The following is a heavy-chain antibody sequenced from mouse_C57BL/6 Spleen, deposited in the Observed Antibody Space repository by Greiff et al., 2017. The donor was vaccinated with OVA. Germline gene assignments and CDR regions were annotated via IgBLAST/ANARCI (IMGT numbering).Heavy chain of an antibody. V-gene: IGHV1-9*01. Sequence: VQLQSGAELMKPGASVKLSCKATGYTFTGYWIEWVKQRPGHGLEWIGEILPGSGSTNYNEKFKGKATFTADTSSNTAYMQLSSLTTEDSAIYYCARSNWDKMAYYYAMDYWGQGTSVTVSS. J-gene: IGHJ4*01. CDR2: ILPGSGST. CDR3: ARSNWDKMAYYYAMDY. CDR1: GYTFTGYW. D-gene: IGHD4-1*01.